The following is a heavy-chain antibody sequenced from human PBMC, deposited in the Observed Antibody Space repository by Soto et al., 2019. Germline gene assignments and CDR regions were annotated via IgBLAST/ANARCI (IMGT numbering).Heavy chain of an antibody. CDR2: ISPADSDT. V-gene: IGHV5-51*01. Sequence: PGESLKISCKASVYTFSSYWIAWVRQMPGKVLEWMGVISPADSDTRYSPSFESHVTNSADKSTSTAYLPWGSLQAAGTAIYYWARHEPSPGIEVVITAGRDVWCRGTTVTVS. J-gene: IGHJ6*02. CDR3: ARHEPSPGIEVVITAGRDV. D-gene: IGHD3-3*01. CDR1: VYTFSSYW.